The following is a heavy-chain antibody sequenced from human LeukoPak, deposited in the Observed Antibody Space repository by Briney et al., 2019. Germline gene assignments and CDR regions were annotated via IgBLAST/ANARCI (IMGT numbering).Heavy chain of an antibody. D-gene: IGHD3-10*01. J-gene: IGHJ4*02. Sequence: SETLSLTCTVSGGSISSYYWSWIRQPPGKGLEWIAYIYYSGSTNYNPSLKSRVTISVDTPKNQFSLKLSSVTAADTAVYYCARRYGSGSSGTFDYWGQGTLVTVSS. V-gene: IGHV4-59*01. CDR1: GGSISSYY. CDR3: ARRYGSGSSGTFDY. CDR2: IYYSGST.